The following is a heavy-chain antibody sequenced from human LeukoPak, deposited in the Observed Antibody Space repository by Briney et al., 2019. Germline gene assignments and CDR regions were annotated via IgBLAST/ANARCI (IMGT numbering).Heavy chain of an antibody. D-gene: IGHD2-8*02. CDR3: AKVWSPLGDY. CDR1: GFTFINYG. CDR2: ISGSGGST. V-gene: IGHV3-23*01. J-gene: IGHJ4*02. Sequence: GGSLRLSCAASGFTFINYGMSWVRQAPGKGLEWVSAISGSGGSTNFADSVKGRFTISRDNSKNTLYLQMNSLRAEDTAVYYCAKVWSPLGDYWGQGTLVTVSS.